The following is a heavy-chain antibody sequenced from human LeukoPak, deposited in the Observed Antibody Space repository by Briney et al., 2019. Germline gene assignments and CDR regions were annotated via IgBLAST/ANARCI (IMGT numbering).Heavy chain of an antibody. Sequence: PGGSLRLSCAASGFTFNEMNWVRQAPGKGLEWISYISSSGATKYYADPVKGRFTISRDNAKNSLYLQMNSLRAEDTAVYYCAGDSRASGFDPWGQGTLVTVSS. CDR2: ISSSGATK. CDR1: GFTFNE. CDR3: AGDSRASGFDP. D-gene: IGHD3-10*01. V-gene: IGHV3-48*03. J-gene: IGHJ5*02.